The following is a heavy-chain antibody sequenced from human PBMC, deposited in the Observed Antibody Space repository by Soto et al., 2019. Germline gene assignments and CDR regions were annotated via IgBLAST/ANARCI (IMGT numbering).Heavy chain of an antibody. CDR2: IYHSGST. CDR3: ASPRSGSYAPLDY. Sequence: SETLSLTCTVSGGSISSYYWSWIRQPPGKGLEWIGYIYHSGSTYYNPSLKSRVTISVDRSKNQFSLKLSSVTAADTAVYYCASPRSGSYAPLDYWGQGTLVTV. J-gene: IGHJ4*02. D-gene: IGHD1-26*01. CDR1: GGSISSYY. V-gene: IGHV4-59*01.